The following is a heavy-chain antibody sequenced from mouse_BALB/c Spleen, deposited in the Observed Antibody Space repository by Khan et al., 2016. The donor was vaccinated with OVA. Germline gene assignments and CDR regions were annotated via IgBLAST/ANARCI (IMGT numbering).Heavy chain of an antibody. V-gene: IGHV1-4*01. Sequence: QVQLQQSGAELAKPGASVMMSCKASGYTSINYWIIRVIQRPGQGLEWFGYINPSTAYTEYNKNFIDKATLTADKSSSTAYMQLSSLTSEDSAVYYCARRGLRWDFDYWGQGTTLTVSS. J-gene: IGHJ2*01. CDR1: GYTSINYW. CDR2: INPSTAYT. CDR3: ARRGLRWDFDY. D-gene: IGHD1-1*01.